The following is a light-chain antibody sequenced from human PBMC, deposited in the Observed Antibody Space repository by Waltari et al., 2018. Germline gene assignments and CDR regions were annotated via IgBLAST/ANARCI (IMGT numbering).Light chain of an antibody. J-gene: IGLJ1*01. CDR1: SSDVGGYNY. V-gene: IGLV2-14*01. CDR2: EVS. Sequence: QSALTQPASVSGSPGQSITISCTGTSSDVGGYNYVSWFQQHPGKAPKLMIYEVSDRPSGVSNRFSGSKTGNTGSLTISGLQADDEADYYCSSYTNSSTLFGTGTKVTVL. CDR3: SSYTNSSTL.